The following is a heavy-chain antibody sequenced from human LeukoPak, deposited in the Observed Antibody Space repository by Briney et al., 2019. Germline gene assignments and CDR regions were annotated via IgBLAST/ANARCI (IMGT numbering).Heavy chain of an antibody. CDR3: ARDQGTMVRGRGVIPDWYFDL. CDR1: GGSISSYY. V-gene: IGHV4-4*07. Sequence: PSETLSLTCTVSGGSISSYYWSWIRQPAGKGLEWIGRIYTSGSTNYNPSLKSRVTVSVDTSKNQFSLKLSSVTAADTAVYYCARDQGTMVRGRGVIPDWYFDLWGRGTLVTVSS. J-gene: IGHJ2*01. D-gene: IGHD3-10*01. CDR2: IYTSGST.